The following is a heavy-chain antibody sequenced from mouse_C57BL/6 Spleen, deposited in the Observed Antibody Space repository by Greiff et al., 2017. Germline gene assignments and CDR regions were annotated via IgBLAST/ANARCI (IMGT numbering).Heavy chain of an antibody. V-gene: IGHV1-61*01. CDR3: ARGGYYGYEKFDY. D-gene: IGHD2-2*01. Sequence: QVQLQQPGAELVRPGSSVKLSCKASGYTFTSYWMDWVKQRPGQGLEWIGNIYPSDSETHYNQKFKDKATLTVDKSSSTAYMQLSSLTSEDSAVXYCARGGYYGYEKFDYWGQGTTLTVSS. CDR1: GYTFTSYW. CDR2: IYPSDSET. J-gene: IGHJ2*01.